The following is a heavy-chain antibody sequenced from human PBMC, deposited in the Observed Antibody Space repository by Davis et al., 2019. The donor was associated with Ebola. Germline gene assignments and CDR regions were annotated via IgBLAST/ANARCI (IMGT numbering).Heavy chain of an antibody. CDR2: INQDGSGK. J-gene: IGHJ4*02. Sequence: GESLKISCAASGFTFSTYAMSWVRQAPGKGLEWVANINQDGSGKYYVDSVKGRFTISRDNVENSLYLQINSLRAEDTAVYYCAREDQYNTFDYWGQGALVTVSS. CDR1: GFTFSTYA. D-gene: IGHD1-1*01. CDR3: AREDQYNTFDY. V-gene: IGHV3-7*01.